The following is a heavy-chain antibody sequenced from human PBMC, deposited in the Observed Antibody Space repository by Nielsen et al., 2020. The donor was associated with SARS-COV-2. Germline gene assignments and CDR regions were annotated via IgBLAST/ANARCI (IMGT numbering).Heavy chain of an antibody. Sequence: ETLSLTSAASGFTVSSNYMSWVRQAPGKGLEWVSVIYSGGSTYYADSVKGRFTISRHNSKNTLYLQMNSLRAEDTAVYYCAKDGVRYCSGGSCYPLGFDPWGQGTLVTSPQ. CDR3: AKDGVRYCSGGSCYPLGFDP. CDR1: GFTVSSNY. V-gene: IGHV3-53*04. J-gene: IGHJ5*02. D-gene: IGHD2-15*01. CDR2: IYSGGST.